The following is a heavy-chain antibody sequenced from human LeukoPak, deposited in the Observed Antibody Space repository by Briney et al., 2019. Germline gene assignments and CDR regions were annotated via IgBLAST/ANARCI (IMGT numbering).Heavy chain of an antibody. CDR2: IKSKTDGGTT. CDR3: TTDTGNPYGDPIDY. CDR1: GFTFSNAW. Sequence: GGSLRLSCAASGFTFSNAWMSWVRQAPGKGLEWVGRIKSKTDGGTTDYAAPVKGRFTISRDDSKDTLYLQMNSLKTEDTAVYYCTTDTGNPYGDPIDYWGQGTLVTVSS. J-gene: IGHJ4*02. D-gene: IGHD4-17*01. V-gene: IGHV3-15*01.